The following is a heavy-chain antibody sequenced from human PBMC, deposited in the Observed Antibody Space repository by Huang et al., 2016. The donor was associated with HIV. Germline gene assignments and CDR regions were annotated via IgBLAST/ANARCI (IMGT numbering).Heavy chain of an antibody. Sequence: QVQLHQWGAGLLKPSETLSLTCAVYGGSFSGYYWSWIRQPPGKGLEWIGEITHSGSTNYNPSRKSRVTISEETSKNQFSLKLSSVTAADTAVYYWARAPHDGSGSYYYWGQGTLVTVSS. J-gene: IGHJ4*02. CDR3: ARAPHDGSGSYYY. V-gene: IGHV4-34*01. D-gene: IGHD3-10*01. CDR1: GGSFSGYY. CDR2: ITHSGST.